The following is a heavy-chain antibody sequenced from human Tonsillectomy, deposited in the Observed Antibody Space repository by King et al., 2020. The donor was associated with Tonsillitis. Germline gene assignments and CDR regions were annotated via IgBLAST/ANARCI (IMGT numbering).Heavy chain of an antibody. CDR2: IYYSGST. D-gene: IGHD3-3*01. V-gene: IGHV4-30-4*01. CDR1: GGSISSGDFY. Sequence: VQLQESGPGLVKPSQTLSLTCTVSGGSISSGDFYWSWIRQPPGKGLEWIGDIYYSGSTYYNPSLKRRVTISVDTSKNQFSLKLSSVTAADTAVYYCARSGDFWSGKYSFDIWGQGTMVTVSS. CDR3: ARSGDFWSGKYSFDI. J-gene: IGHJ3*02.